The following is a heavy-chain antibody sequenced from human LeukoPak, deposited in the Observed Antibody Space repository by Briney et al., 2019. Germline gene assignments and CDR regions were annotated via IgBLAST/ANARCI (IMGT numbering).Heavy chain of an antibody. CDR2: IYGGGST. Sequence: GGSLRLSCAASGFTVRSNYMSWVRQAPGKGLEWVSVIYGGGSTYYADSVKGRFTISRDNSKNTLYLQMNSLRAEDTAVYYCAKDASPILYGSGSYYSWGQGTLVTVSS. V-gene: IGHV3-53*01. CDR3: AKDASPILYGSGSYYS. J-gene: IGHJ4*02. CDR1: GFTVRSNY. D-gene: IGHD3-10*01.